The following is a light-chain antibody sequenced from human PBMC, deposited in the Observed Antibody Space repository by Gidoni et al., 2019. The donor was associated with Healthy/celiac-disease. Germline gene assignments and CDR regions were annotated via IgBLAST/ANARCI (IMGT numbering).Light chain of an antibody. V-gene: IGKV1-8*01. CDR1: QGISSY. CDR3: QQYYSDPAIT. J-gene: IGKJ5*01. CDR2: AAS. Sequence: AIRMTQSPSSFSASTGDRVTITCRASQGISSYLAWYQQKPGKDPKLLIYAASTLQSGVPSRFSGSGSGTDFTLTISCLQSEDFANYYGQQYYSDPAITFGQGTRLEIK.